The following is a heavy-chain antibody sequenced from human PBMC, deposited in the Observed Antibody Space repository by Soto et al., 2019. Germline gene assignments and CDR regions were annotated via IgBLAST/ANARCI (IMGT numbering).Heavy chain of an antibody. Sequence: GGSLRLSCAASGFTFSSYGMHWVRQAPGKGLEWVAVIWYDGSNKYYADSVKGRFTISRDNSKNTLYLQMNSLRAEDTAVYYCARGLEGYYYMDVWGKGTTVTVSS. CDR2: IWYDGSNK. V-gene: IGHV3-33*01. D-gene: IGHD6-6*01. CDR1: GFTFSSYG. CDR3: ARGLEGYYYMDV. J-gene: IGHJ6*03.